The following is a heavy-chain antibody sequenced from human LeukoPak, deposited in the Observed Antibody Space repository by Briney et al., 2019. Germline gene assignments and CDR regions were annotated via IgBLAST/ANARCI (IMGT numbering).Heavy chain of an antibody. Sequence: GGSLRLSCAASGFTFSSYGMHWVRQAPGKGLEWVAFIRYDGSNKYYADSVKGRFTISRDNSKNTLHLQMNSLRAEDTAVYYCAKVTMVRGPIDYWGQGTLVTVSS. CDR2: IRYDGSNK. D-gene: IGHD3-10*01. V-gene: IGHV3-30*02. CDR1: GFTFSSYG. CDR3: AKVTMVRGPIDY. J-gene: IGHJ4*02.